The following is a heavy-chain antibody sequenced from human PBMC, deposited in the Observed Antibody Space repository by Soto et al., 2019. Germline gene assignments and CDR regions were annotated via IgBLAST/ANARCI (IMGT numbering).Heavy chain of an antibody. D-gene: IGHD6-19*01. CDR2: FDPEDGET. V-gene: IGHV1-24*01. CDR3: ATDRGGWRDNAFDI. J-gene: IGHJ3*02. Sequence: ASVKVSCKVSGYTLTELSMHWVRQAPGKGLEWMGGFDPEDGETIYAQKFQGRVTMTEDTSTDTAYMELSSLRSEDTAVYYCATDRGGWRDNAFDIWGQGTMVTVSS. CDR1: GYTLTELS.